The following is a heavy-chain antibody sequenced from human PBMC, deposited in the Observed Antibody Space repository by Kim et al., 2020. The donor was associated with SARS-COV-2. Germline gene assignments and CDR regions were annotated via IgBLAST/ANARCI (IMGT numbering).Heavy chain of an antibody. CDR3: ARAVAARPYYYYGMDV. D-gene: IGHD6-6*01. CDR2: IYYSGST. V-gene: IGHV4-59*01. J-gene: IGHJ6*02. Sequence: SETLSLTCTVSGGSISSYYWSWIRQPPGKGLEWIGYIYYSGSTNYNPSLKSRVTISVDTSKNQFSLKLSSVTAADTAVYYCARAVAARPYYYYGMDVWG. CDR1: GGSISSYY.